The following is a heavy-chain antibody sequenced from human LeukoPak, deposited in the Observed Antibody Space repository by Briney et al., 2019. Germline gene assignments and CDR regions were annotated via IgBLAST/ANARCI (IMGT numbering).Heavy chain of an antibody. J-gene: IGHJ5*02. CDR2: IYYSGST. CDR1: GGSFSSYY. V-gene: IGHV4-59*12. Sequence: SETLSLTCTVSGGSFSSYYWSWIRQPPGKGLEWIGYIYYSGSTNYNPSLKSQVTIAVDTSKNPCSLKLSSVSAADTAVYYCARGGGIMVYAKFQSYWFDPWGQGTLVTVSS. CDR3: ARGGGIMVYAKFQSYWFDP. D-gene: IGHD2-8*01.